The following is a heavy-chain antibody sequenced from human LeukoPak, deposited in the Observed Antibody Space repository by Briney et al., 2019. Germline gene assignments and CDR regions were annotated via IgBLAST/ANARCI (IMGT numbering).Heavy chain of an antibody. CDR2: ISSSSSAR. CDR3: ARGYCNDKSCCYNP. J-gene: IGHJ5*02. D-gene: IGHD2-2*02. V-gene: IGHV3-48*02. Sequence: AGGSLRLSCAASGFTFSDYSMNWVRQAPGKGLEWISYISSSSSARFFADSVKGRFTISRDNAENSLYLQMNNLRDDDTAVYYCARGYCNDKSCCYNPWGQGTPVTVSS. CDR1: GFTFSDYS.